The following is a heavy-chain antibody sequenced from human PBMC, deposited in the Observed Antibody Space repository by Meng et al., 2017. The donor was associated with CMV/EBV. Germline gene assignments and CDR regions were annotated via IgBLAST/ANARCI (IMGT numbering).Heavy chain of an antibody. D-gene: IGHD6-13*01. V-gene: IGHV4-59*01. J-gene: IGHJ4*02. CDR3: ARGPTAAAWGDY. CDR2: IYYSGST. Sequence: LRLSCTVSGGSISSYYWSWIRQPPGKGLEWIGYIYYSGSTNYNPSLKSRVTISVDTSKNQFSLKLSSVTAADTAVYYCARGPTAAAWGDYWGQGTLVTVSS. CDR1: GGSISSYY.